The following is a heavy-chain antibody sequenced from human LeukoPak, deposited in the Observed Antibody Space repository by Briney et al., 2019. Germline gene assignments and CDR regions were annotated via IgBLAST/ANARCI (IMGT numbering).Heavy chain of an antibody. CDR2: ISSDESST. V-gene: IGHV3-74*01. D-gene: IGHD6-6*01. CDR3: AKEYSSSSGRAFDY. Sequence: SGGSLRLSCAASGFSFSSYWMHWVRQAPGKGLVWVSRISSDESSTTYADSVRGRFTISRDNAKNTLYLQMNSLRVEDTAVYYCAKEYSSSSGRAFDYWGQGTLVTVSP. J-gene: IGHJ4*02. CDR1: GFSFSSYW.